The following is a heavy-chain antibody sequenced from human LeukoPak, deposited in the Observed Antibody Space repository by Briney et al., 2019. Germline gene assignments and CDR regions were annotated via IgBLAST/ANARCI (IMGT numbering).Heavy chain of an antibody. CDR2: IDPNSGGT. V-gene: IGHV1-2*02. J-gene: IGHJ4*02. CDR3: ARGHSVWWLENYFDY. CDR1: GYTFTGYY. Sequence: ASVKVSCKASGYTFTGYYIHWVRQAPGQGLERMGWIDPNSGGTNYAQKFQGRVTMTRDTSISTAYMELSRLRSDDTAVYYCARGHSVWWLENYFDYWGQGTLVTVSS. D-gene: IGHD5-12*01.